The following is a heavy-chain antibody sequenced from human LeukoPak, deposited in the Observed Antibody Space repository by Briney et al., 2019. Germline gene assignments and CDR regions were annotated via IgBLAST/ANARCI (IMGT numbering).Heavy chain of an antibody. CDR2: IYYSGTT. CDR1: GGSISSSYYY. D-gene: IGHD1-26*01. J-gene: IGHJ4*02. Sequence: KPSETLSLTCTVSGGSISSSYYYWGWIRQPPGKGLEWIGTIYYSGTTYYNPSLESRVTISVDTSKNQFSLKLTSVTAADTAVYYCAIHKMGTTRLYYFDYWGQGTLVTVSS. V-gene: IGHV4-39*01. CDR3: AIHKMGTTRLYYFDY.